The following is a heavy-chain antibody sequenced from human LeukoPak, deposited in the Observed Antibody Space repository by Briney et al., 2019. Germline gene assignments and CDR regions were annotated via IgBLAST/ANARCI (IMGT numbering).Heavy chain of an antibody. D-gene: IGHD3-22*01. V-gene: IGHV4-34*01. CDR3: ARGLTPGSKYSYDSSGYP. CDR2: INHSGST. Sequence: PSETLSLTCAVYGGSFSGYYWSWIRQPPGKGLEWIGEINHSGSTNYNPSLKSRVTISVDTSKNQFSLKLSSVTAADTAVYYCARGLTPGSKYSYDSSGYPWGQGTLVTVSS. CDR1: GGSFSGYY. J-gene: IGHJ5*02.